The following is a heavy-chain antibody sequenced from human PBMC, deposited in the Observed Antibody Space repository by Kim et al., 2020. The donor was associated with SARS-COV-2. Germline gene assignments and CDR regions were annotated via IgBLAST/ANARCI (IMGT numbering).Heavy chain of an antibody. V-gene: IGHV3-23*03. D-gene: IGHD6-13*01. J-gene: IGHJ4*02. Sequence: GGSLRLSCAASGFTFSSYAMSWVRQAPGKGLEWVSVIYSGGSSTYYADSVKGRFTISRDNSKNTLYLQMNSLRAEDTAVYYCASRAGTGSDYWGQGTLVTVSS. CDR2: IYSGGSST. CDR1: GFTFSSYA. CDR3: ASRAGTGSDY.